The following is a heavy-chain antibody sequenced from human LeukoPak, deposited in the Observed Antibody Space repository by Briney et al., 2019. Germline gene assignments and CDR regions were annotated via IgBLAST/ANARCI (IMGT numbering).Heavy chain of an antibody. CDR1: GFTFDDYA. J-gene: IGHJ4*02. Sequence: GRSLRLSCAASGFTFDDYAMHWVRQAPGKGLEWVSGISWNSGSIGYADSVKGRFTISRDNAKNSLYLQMNSLRAEDTALYYCAKDPGATGEYYFDYWGQGTLVTVPS. V-gene: IGHV3-9*01. CDR2: ISWNSGSI. CDR3: AKDPGATGEYYFDY. D-gene: IGHD1-26*01.